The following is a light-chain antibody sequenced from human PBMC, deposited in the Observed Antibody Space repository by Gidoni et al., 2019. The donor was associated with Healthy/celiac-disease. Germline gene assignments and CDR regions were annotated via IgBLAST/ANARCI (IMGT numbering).Light chain of an antibody. CDR1: QGISSY. CDR3: QQLSSSPLT. V-gene: IGKV1-9*01. CDR2: AAS. J-gene: IGKJ3*01. Sequence: DIQLTQSPSFLSASVGDRVTITCRASQGISSYLAWYQQKPGKAPKLLIYAASTLQGGVPSRFSGSGSVTEFTLTISSLQPEDFATYSCQQLSSSPLTFGPGTKVDIK.